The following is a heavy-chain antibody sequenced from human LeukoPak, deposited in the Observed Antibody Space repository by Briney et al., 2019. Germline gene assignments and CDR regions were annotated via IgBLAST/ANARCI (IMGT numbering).Heavy chain of an antibody. V-gene: IGHV4-59*01. CDR3: ARDKAGTSCYDY. D-gene: IGHD2-2*01. Sequence: SETLSLTCTVSGGFISGYYWSWIRQPPGKGLEWIGYIYYSGSTNYDPSLKSRVTISVDTSKNQFSLKLSSVTAADTAVYYCARDKAGTSCYDYWGQGTLVTVSS. J-gene: IGHJ4*02. CDR2: IYYSGST. CDR1: GGFISGYY.